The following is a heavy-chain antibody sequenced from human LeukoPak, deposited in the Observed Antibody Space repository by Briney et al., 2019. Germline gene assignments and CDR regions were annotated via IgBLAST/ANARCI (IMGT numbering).Heavy chain of an antibody. V-gene: IGHV4-59*01. CDR2: IYYRGSP. CDR1: GGSISNYH. Sequence: KPSETLSLTCTVSGGSISNYHWSWIRQTPGKGLEWIGYIYYRGSPNYNPSLKSRVTISVDTSKNQFSLNLNSVTAADTAVYYCTRANVPYHRPPGIEYFQRWGPGTLVTVSS. CDR3: TRANVPYHRPPGIEYFQR. J-gene: IGHJ1*01. D-gene: IGHD1-14*01.